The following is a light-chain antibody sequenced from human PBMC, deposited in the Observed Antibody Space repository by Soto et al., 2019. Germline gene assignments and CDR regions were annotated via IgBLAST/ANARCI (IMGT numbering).Light chain of an antibody. CDR1: QGIANN. J-gene: IGKJ1*01. Sequence: DIQMTQSPSSLSASVGDTITITCRASQGIANNLDWFQQTPGKAPKCLIQTASSLQSGVPSRFSGSASGTEFTLTISSLQPEDFATYYCLQHNAYPWTFGQGTRVEIK. CDR3: LQHNAYPWT. CDR2: TAS. V-gene: IGKV1-17*01.